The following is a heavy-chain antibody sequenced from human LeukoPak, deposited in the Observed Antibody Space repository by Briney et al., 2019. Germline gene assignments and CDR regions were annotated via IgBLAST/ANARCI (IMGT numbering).Heavy chain of an antibody. CDR3: AGMRITTPTVRTLDF. V-gene: IGHV4-59*01. CDR1: GGSMSTYY. D-gene: IGHD1-20*01. J-gene: IGHJ4*02. Sequence: SETLSLTCTVSGGSMSTYYWTWIRQPPGKGLEWIGFIYYTGSTNYNPSLKSRVTISVDTSKNQFSLKLSSVTAADTAVYYCAGMRITTPTVRTLDFWGQRTLVTVSS. CDR2: IYYTGST.